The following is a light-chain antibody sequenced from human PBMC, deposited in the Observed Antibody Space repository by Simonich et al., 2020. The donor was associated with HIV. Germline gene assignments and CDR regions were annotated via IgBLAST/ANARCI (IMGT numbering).Light chain of an antibody. CDR2: EVT. CDR3: SSYTSISTWV. Sequence: QSALTQPASVSGSPGQSITISCSGTSSDIGGYNYISWYQQHPGKAPRLMIYEVTNRPSGGSNRFSGSKSGNTASLTISGLQAEDEADYYCSSYTSISTWVLGGGTKLTVL. V-gene: IGLV2-14*01. CDR1: SSDIGGYNY. J-gene: IGLJ3*02.